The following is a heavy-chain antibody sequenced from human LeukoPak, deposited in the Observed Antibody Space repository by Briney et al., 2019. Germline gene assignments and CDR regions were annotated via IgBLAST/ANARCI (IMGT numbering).Heavy chain of an antibody. Sequence: ASVKVSCKASGYTFTSYYMHWVRQAPGQGLEWMGWINPNSGGTNYAQKFQGRVTMTRDTSISTAYMELSRLRSDDTAVYYCARGRSSDLYDAFDIWGQGTMVTVSS. V-gene: IGHV1-2*02. CDR3: ARGRSSDLYDAFDI. J-gene: IGHJ3*02. CDR1: GYTFTSYY. CDR2: INPNSGGT. D-gene: IGHD6-19*01.